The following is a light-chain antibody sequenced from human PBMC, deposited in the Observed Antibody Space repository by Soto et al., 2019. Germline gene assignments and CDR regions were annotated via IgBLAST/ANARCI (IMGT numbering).Light chain of an antibody. Sequence: EIVLTQSPATLSLPPGERATLSCRASQSVSSYLAWYQQKPGQAPRLLIYDASNRATGIPARFSGSGSGTDFTLTISSLESEDFAVYYCQQRSNWPPGVTFGPGTKVDIK. V-gene: IGKV3-11*01. CDR2: DAS. CDR1: QSVSSY. J-gene: IGKJ3*01. CDR3: QQRSNWPPGVT.